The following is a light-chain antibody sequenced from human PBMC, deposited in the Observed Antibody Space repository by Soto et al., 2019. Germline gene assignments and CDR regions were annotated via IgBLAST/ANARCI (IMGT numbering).Light chain of an antibody. J-gene: IGLJ1*01. V-gene: IGLV2-8*01. CDR3: WSRAGSTSV. Sequence: QSALTQPPSVSGSPGQSVTISCTGTSSDVGGYNHVAWLQQHPGRAPKFLIYDVSKRPSGVSDRFSGSKSGNTASLTVSGLQAEDDADYCSWSRAGSTSVFGSGTKVTVL. CDR1: SSDVGGYNH. CDR2: DVS.